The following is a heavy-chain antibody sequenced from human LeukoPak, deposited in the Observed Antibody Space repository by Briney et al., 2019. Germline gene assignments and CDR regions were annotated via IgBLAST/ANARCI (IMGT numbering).Heavy chain of an antibody. V-gene: IGHV4-61*02. Sequence: SETLSLTCTVSGGSISSGSYYWSWIRQPAGKGLEWIGRIYTSGSTNYNPSLKSRVTISVDTSKNQFSLKLSSVTAADTAVYYCARVVVSWWNYGEENWFDPWGQGTLVTVSS. CDR3: ARVVVSWWNYGEENWFDP. CDR1: GGSISSGSYY. J-gene: IGHJ5*02. D-gene: IGHD1-7*01. CDR2: IYTSGST.